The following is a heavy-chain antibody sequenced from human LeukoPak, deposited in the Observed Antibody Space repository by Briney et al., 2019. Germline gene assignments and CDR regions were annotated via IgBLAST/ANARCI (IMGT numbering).Heavy chain of an antibody. J-gene: IGHJ5*02. D-gene: IGHD3-9*01. Sequence: GGSLRLSCVASGFTFSTFAMIWVRQPPGKGLEWVSSIFPSGGEIHYADSVKGRFTISRDNSKNTLYLQMNSLRAEDTAVYYCAKDHGGYDILTGYYPSGWFDPWGQGTLVTVSS. CDR2: IFPSGGEI. V-gene: IGHV3-23*01. CDR3: AKDHGGYDILTGYYPSGWFDP. CDR1: GFTFSTFA.